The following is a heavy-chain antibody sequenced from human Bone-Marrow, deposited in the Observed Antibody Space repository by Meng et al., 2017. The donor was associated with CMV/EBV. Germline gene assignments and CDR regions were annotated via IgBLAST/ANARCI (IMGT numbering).Heavy chain of an antibody. V-gene: IGHV3-23*01. Sequence: GGSLRLSCEVSGFTFSSYFMSWVRQAPGKGLEWVAVISESGTNTYYADSVKGRFFISRDNSRDTLYLQMKNLRADDTATYYCAKDETVGATSPLDYWGQGTLVTVSS. CDR3: AKDETVGATSPLDY. D-gene: IGHD2-15*01. J-gene: IGHJ4*02. CDR2: ISESGTNT. CDR1: GFTFSSYF.